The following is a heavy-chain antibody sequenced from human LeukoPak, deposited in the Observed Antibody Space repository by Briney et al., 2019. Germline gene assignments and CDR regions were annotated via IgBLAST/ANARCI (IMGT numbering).Heavy chain of an antibody. D-gene: IGHD6-13*01. V-gene: IGHV4-34*01. J-gene: IGHJ3*02. CDR1: GGSFSAYY. Sequence: SETLSLTCAVYGGSFSAYYWSWIRQPPGKGLEWIGEINHSGSTNYNPSLKSRVTISVDTSKNQFSLKLSSVTAADTAVYYCASGIAAAWAFDIWGQGTMVTVSS. CDR3: ASGIAAAWAFDI. CDR2: INHSGST.